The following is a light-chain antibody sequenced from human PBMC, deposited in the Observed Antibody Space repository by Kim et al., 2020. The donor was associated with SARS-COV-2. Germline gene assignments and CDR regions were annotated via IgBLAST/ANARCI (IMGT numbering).Light chain of an antibody. CDR3: QQSYSTPRT. Sequence: DIQMTQSPSSLSASVGDRVTITCRASQNIINYLNWYRQKPGKAPELLIYAASSLQSGVPSRFSGSGSGTDFTLTIASLQSEDFATYYCQQSYSTPRTFGQGTKVDIK. CDR1: QNIINY. CDR2: AAS. V-gene: IGKV1-39*01. J-gene: IGKJ1*01.